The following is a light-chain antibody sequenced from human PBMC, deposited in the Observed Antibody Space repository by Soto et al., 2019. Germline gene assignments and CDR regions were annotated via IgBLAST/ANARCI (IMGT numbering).Light chain of an antibody. J-gene: IGLJ2*01. CDR1: STDVGGYYNY. Sequence: QSALTQPASVSGSPGQSITISCTGTSTDVGGYYNYVSWYQQQPVKAPQLIIYDVSNRPSGISDRFSGSKSGSTASLTISGLRAEDEAFYSCNSYTSSSSLVLFGGGTKLTVL. V-gene: IGLV2-14*03. CDR3: NSYTSSSSLVL. CDR2: DVS.